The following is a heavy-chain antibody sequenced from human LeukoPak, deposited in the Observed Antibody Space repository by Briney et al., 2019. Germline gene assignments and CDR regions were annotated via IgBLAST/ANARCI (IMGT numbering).Heavy chain of an antibody. V-gene: IGHV3-11*05. Sequence: GGSLRLSCAVSGFTFSDYYMTWVRQAPGKGLEWLSYISGNSGDINYLDSVRGRFTISRDNAKNSLYLQMNSLTVEDTAVYYCTRDPRRLDYPGQGTLVTVSS. CDR2: ISGNSGDI. J-gene: IGHJ4*02. CDR3: TRDPRRLDY. CDR1: GFTFSDYY.